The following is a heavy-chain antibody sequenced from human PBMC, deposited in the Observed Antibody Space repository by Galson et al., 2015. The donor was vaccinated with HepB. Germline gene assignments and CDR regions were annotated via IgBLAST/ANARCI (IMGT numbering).Heavy chain of an antibody. J-gene: IGHJ3*02. D-gene: IGHD1-7*01. CDR2: INPSGGST. CDR3: ARAGAGTRFPGAFDI. CDR1: GYTFTSYY. Sequence: SVKVSCKASGYTFTSYYMHWVRQAPGQGLEWMGIINPSGGSTSYAQKFQGRVTMTRDTSTSTVYMELSSLRSEDTAVYYCARAGAGTRFPGAFDIWGQGTMVTVSS. V-gene: IGHV1-46*01.